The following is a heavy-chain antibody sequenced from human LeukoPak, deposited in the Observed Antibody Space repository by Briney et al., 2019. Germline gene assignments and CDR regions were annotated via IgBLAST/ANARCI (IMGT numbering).Heavy chain of an antibody. J-gene: IGHJ3*02. D-gene: IGHD6-13*01. CDR3: AREDWYAFHS. CDR1: GFTFSSYA. V-gene: IGHV3-30*14. Sequence: PRRSLRLSCAASGFTFSSYAMHWVRQAPGKGLEWVAVISYDGSNKYYAASVKGRFTISRDNSKNTLYLQMNSLRAEDTAVYYCAREDWYAFHSWGKGTMVTVSS. CDR2: ISYDGSNK.